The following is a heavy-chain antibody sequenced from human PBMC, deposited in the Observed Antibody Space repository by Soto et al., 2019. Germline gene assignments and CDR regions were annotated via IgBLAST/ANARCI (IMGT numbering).Heavy chain of an antibody. D-gene: IGHD6-6*01. J-gene: IGHJ4*02. V-gene: IGHV3-66*01. CDR3: ARVTYSSSSELFDY. CDR2: IYSGGST. CDR1: GFTVSSNY. Sequence: GGSLRLSCAASGFTVSSNYMSWVRQAPGKGLEWVSVIYSGGSTYYADSVKGRFTISRDNSKNTLYLQMSSLRAEDTFVYYCARVTYSSSSELFDYWGQGTLVPVSS.